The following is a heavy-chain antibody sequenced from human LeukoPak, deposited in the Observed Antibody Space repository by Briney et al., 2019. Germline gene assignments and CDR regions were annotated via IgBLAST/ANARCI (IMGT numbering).Heavy chain of an antibody. Sequence: SQTLSLTCTVSGGSISSYYWSWIRQPPGKGREWIGYIYYSGSTNYNPSLKSRVTISVDTSKNQFSLKLSSVTAADTAVYYCARDVRITIFGVVSEDNWFDPWGQGTLVTVSS. CDR1: GGSISSYY. D-gene: IGHD3-3*01. V-gene: IGHV4-59*01. CDR3: ARDVRITIFGVVSEDNWFDP. J-gene: IGHJ5*02. CDR2: IYYSGST.